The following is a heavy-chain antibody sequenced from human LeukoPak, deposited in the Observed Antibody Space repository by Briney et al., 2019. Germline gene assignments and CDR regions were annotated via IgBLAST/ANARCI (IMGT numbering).Heavy chain of an antibody. D-gene: IGHD6-13*01. J-gene: IGHJ6*03. Sequence: GGSLRLSCAASGFTFSSYAMSWVRQAPGKGLEWVSAISGSGGSTYYADSVKGRFTISRDNSKNTLYLQMNSLRAEDTAVYYCAKEGAAAAGFYYYYYMDVWGKGTTVTVSS. CDR3: AKEGAAAAGFYYYYYMDV. V-gene: IGHV3-23*01. CDR1: GFTFSSYA. CDR2: ISGSGGST.